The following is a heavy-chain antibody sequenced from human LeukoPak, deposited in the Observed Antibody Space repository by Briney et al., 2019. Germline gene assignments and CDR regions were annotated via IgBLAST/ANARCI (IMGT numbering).Heavy chain of an antibody. D-gene: IGHD3-10*01. Sequence: GGSLRLSCAASGFTFSSYWMSWVRQAPGKGLEWVANIKQDGSEKYYVDSVKGRFTISRDNAKNSLYLQMNSLRAEDTAVYYCARVLWFRESYYFDYWGQGTLVTVSS. J-gene: IGHJ4*02. CDR3: ARVLWFRESYYFDY. CDR1: GFTFSSYW. CDR2: IKQDGSEK. V-gene: IGHV3-7*04.